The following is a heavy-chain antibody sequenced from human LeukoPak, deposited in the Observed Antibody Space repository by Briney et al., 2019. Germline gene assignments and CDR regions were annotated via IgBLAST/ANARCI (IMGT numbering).Heavy chain of an antibody. CDR3: ARPRSYSSSSGWFDP. D-gene: IGHD6-6*01. Sequence: SETLSLTCTVSGGSISSYYWSWIRQPPGKGLEWIGYISYSGSTNYNPSLKSRLTISVDTSKNQFSLKLSSVTAADTAVYYCARPRSYSSSSGWFDPWGQGTLVTVSS. CDR2: ISYSGST. CDR1: GGSISSYY. J-gene: IGHJ5*02. V-gene: IGHV4-59*01.